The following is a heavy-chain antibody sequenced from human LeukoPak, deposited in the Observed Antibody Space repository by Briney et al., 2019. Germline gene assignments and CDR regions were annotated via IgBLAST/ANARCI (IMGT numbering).Heavy chain of an antibody. Sequence: SETLSLACAVYGGSFSGYYWSWIRQPPGKGLEWIGEINHSGSTNYNPSLKSRVTISGDTSKNQFSLKLSSVTAADTAVYFCARVGYSYVINDWSRTGLGAYPTKYYYHMDVWGKGTTVTVSS. CDR2: INHSGST. CDR3: ARVGYSYVINDWSRTGLGAYPTKYYYHMDV. V-gene: IGHV4-34*01. J-gene: IGHJ6*03. CDR1: GGSFSGYY. D-gene: IGHD5-18*01.